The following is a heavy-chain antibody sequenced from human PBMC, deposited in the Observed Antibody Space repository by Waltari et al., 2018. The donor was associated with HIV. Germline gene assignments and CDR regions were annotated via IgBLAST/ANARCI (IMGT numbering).Heavy chain of an antibody. CDR3: ATFGYSSGRFDY. CDR2: IYYSGST. D-gene: IGHD6-19*01. Sequence: QLQLQESGPGLVKPSETLSLTCTVSGGSISSSSYYWGWIRQPPGKGLEWIGSIYYSGSTYYNPSLKSRVTISVDTSKNQFSLKLSSVTAADTAVYYCATFGYSSGRFDYWGQGTLVTVSS. J-gene: IGHJ4*02. V-gene: IGHV4-39*07. CDR1: GGSISSSSYY.